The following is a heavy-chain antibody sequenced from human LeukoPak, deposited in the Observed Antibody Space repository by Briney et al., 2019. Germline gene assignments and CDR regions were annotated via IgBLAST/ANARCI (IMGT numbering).Heavy chain of an antibody. Sequence: PGGSLRLSCAASGLSVSGNYMSWVRQAPGKGLEWVSVIYSDETTGYPDSVKGRFTISRDKSRNMLFPQMNSLRPEDTAIYYCARRITTSGLYYFDLWGQGTLVTVSS. J-gene: IGHJ4*02. D-gene: IGHD6-13*01. CDR2: IYSDETT. CDR1: GLSVSGNY. CDR3: ARRITTSGLYYFDL. V-gene: IGHV3-66*04.